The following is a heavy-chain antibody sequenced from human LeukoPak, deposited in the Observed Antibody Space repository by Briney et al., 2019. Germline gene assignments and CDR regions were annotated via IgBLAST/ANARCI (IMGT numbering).Heavy chain of an antibody. D-gene: IGHD5-18*01. Sequence: GGSLRLSCAASGFTFEDYGMSWVRQGPGKGLEWVSAIDRNGDSTGYADSVKGRFTISRDNAKNSLCLQMNSLRPEDTALYYCARGGYHAYYLDYWGQGSLVTVSS. V-gene: IGHV3-20*04. CDR2: IDRNGDST. CDR3: ARGGYHAYYLDY. CDR1: GFTFEDYG. J-gene: IGHJ4*02.